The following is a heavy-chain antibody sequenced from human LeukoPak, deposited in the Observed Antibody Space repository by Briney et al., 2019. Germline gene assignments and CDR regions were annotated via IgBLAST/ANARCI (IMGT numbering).Heavy chain of an antibody. CDR3: ARGPGRKPVLRYFGWPIDY. CDR1: GGSISSGGYY. J-gene: IGHJ4*02. Sequence: PSETLSLTCTVSGGSISSGGYYWSWIRQHPGKGLEWIGYIYYSGSTYYNPSLKSRVTISVDTSKNQFSLKLSSVTAADTAVYYCARGPGRKPVLRYFGWPIDYWGQGTLVTVSS. D-gene: IGHD3-9*01. V-gene: IGHV4-31*03. CDR2: IYYSGST.